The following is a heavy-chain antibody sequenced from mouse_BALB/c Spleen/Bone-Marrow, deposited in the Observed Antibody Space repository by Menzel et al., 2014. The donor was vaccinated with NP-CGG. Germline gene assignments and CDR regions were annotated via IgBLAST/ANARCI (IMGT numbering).Heavy chain of an antibody. CDR2: ISSGGGST. CDR1: GFAFSSYD. D-gene: IGHD1-1*01. V-gene: IGHV5-12-1*01. Sequence: DVKLVESGGGLVKPGGSLKLSCAASGFAFSSYDMSWVRQTPEKRLEWVAYISSGGGSTYYPDTVKGRFTISRDNAKNTLYLQMSSLKSEDTAMYYCASPLYYYGSSPFYAMDYWGQGTSVTVSS. CDR3: ASPLYYYGSSPFYAMDY. J-gene: IGHJ4*01.